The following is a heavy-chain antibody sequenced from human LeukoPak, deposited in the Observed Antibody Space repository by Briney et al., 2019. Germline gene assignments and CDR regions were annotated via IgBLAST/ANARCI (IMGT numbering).Heavy chain of an antibody. CDR2: IIPILGIA. CDR1: GGTFSSYA. D-gene: IGHD6-13*01. J-gene: IGHJ4*02. CDR3: ARLRHLSSSWWFDY. Sequence: SVKVSCKASGGTFSSYAISWVRQAPGQGLEWMGRIIPILGIANYAQKFQGRVTITADKSTSTAYMELSSLRSEDTAVYYCARLRHLSSSWWFDYWGQGGLVTVPP. V-gene: IGHV1-69*04.